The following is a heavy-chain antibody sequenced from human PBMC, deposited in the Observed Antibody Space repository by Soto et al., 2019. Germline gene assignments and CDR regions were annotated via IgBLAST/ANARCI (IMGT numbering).Heavy chain of an antibody. J-gene: IGHJ6*02. Sequence: NPSETLSLTCTVSGGSISSDNFFWSWIRQPPGEGLEWIGYIYYRGSTYYNPSLESRLTLLVDTSKNQFSLKLRSVTAADTAVYYCARVAIACPSSSCYNHYYYSLDVWGQGTTVTVSS. CDR1: GGSISSDNFF. CDR2: IYYRGST. V-gene: IGHV4-30-4*01. CDR3: ARVAIACPSSSCYNHYYYSLDV. D-gene: IGHD2-2*02.